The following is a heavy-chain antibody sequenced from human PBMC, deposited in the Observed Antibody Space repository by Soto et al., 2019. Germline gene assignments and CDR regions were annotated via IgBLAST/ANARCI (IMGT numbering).Heavy chain of an antibody. Sequence: VQLLESGGGLVQPGGSLRLSCAASGFTFSSYAMSWVRQAPGKGLEWVSAISGSGGSTYYADSVKGRFTISRDNSKNTLYLQMNSLRAEDTAVYYCAKLAGIQLWLGNYFDYWGQGTLVTVSS. J-gene: IGHJ4*02. V-gene: IGHV3-23*01. CDR1: GFTFSSYA. CDR2: ISGSGGST. CDR3: AKLAGIQLWLGNYFDY. D-gene: IGHD5-18*01.